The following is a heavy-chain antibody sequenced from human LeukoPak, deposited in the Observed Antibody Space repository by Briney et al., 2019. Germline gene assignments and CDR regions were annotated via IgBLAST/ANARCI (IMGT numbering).Heavy chain of an antibody. CDR3: AGGIWSESSYFDY. D-gene: IGHD3-3*01. Sequence: PGGSLRLSCAASGFTFSSYSMNWVRQAPGKGLEWVSSISSSSSYIYYADSVKGRFTISRDNAKNSLYLQMNSLRAEDTAVYYCAGGIWSESSYFDYWGQGTLVTASS. CDR1: GFTFSSYS. V-gene: IGHV3-21*01. CDR2: ISSSSSYI. J-gene: IGHJ4*02.